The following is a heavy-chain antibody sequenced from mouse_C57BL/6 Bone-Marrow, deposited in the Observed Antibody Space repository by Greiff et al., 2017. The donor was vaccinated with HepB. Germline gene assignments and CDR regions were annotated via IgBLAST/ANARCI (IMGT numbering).Heavy chain of an antibody. CDR3: ARTAQATHYFDY. D-gene: IGHD3-2*02. CDR2: IYPGDGDT. CDR1: GYAFSSSW. J-gene: IGHJ2*01. Sequence: VQGVESGPELVKPGASVKISCKASGYAFSSSWMNWVKQRPGKGLEWIGRIYPGDGDTNYNGKFKGKATLTADKSSSTAYMQLSSLTSEDSAVYFCARTAQATHYFDYWGQGTTLTVSS. V-gene: IGHV1-82*01.